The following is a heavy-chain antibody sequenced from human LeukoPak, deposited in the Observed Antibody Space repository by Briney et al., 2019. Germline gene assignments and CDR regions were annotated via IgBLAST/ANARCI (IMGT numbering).Heavy chain of an antibody. CDR1: GGTFISYA. J-gene: IGHJ3*02. CDR3: ARETSGYHAFDI. CDR2: IIPIFGTA. V-gene: IGHV1-69*06. D-gene: IGHD3-22*01. Sequence: ASVKVSCKASGGTFISYAISWVRQAPGQGLEWMGGIIPIFGTANYAQKFQGRVTITADKSTSTAYMELSSLRSEDTAVYYCARETSGYHAFDIWGQGTMVTVSS.